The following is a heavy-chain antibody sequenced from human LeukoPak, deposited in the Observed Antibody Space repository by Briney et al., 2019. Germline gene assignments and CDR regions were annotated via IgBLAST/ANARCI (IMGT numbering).Heavy chain of an antibody. CDR3: ARDKGAAAGGYFDY. J-gene: IGHJ4*02. CDR1: GGSISSYY. CDR2: IYTSGST. Sequence: SETLSLTCTVSGGSISSYYWSWIRQPPGKGLEWIGRIYTSGSTNYNPSLKSRVTMSVDTSKNQFSLKLSSVTAADTAVYYCARDKGAAAGGYFDYRGQGTLVTVSS. D-gene: IGHD6-13*01. V-gene: IGHV4-4*07.